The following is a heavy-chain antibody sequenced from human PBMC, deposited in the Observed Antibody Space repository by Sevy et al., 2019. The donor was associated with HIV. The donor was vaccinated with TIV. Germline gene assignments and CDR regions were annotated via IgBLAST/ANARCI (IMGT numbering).Heavy chain of an antibody. D-gene: IGHD2-8*01. CDR2: IGYDGSNK. CDR3: GRDPRMYGDYLLAYFDS. J-gene: IGHJ4*02. Sequence: GGSLRLSCAASGFTPSTYGMHWVRQAPGKGLEWVAVIGYDGSNKYYADSVKGRLTISRDNSKNKLFLQMDSLRAEDTAIYYCGRDPRMYGDYLLAYFDSWGQGTLVTVSS. V-gene: IGHV3-33*01. CDR1: GFTPSTYG.